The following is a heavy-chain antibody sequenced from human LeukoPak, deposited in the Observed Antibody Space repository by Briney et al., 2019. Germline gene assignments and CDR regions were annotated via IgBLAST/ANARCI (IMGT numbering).Heavy chain of an antibody. D-gene: IGHD3-10*01. J-gene: IGHJ4*02. Sequence: ASVKVSCKASGYTFTGYYMHWVRQAPGQGLEWMGWINPNSGGTNYAQKFQGRVTMTRDTSISTAYMELSSLRSEDTAVYYCANYYYGSGSYYNSWGQGTLVTVSS. CDR2: INPNSGGT. CDR1: GYTFTGYY. CDR3: ANYYYGSGSYYNS. V-gene: IGHV1-2*02.